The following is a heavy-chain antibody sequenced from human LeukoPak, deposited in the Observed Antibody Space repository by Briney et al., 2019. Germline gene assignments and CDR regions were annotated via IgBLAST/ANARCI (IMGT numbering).Heavy chain of an antibody. Sequence: PGGSLRLSCAVSGLTVSSNSMSWVRQAPGKGLEWVSVIYSGGSTYHTDSVKGRFTISRDNSKNTPYLHMNSLRAEDTAVYYCTEGYGRYWGQGTLVTVSS. CDR1: GLTVSSNS. D-gene: IGHD5-18*01. J-gene: IGHJ4*02. CDR2: IYSGGST. CDR3: TEGYGRY. V-gene: IGHV3-53*01.